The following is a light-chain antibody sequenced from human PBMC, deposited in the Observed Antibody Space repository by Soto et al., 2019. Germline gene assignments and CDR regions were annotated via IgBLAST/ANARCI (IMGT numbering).Light chain of an antibody. J-gene: IGKJ1*01. CDR3: QQYGSSPQA. CDR2: DAS. Sequence: DIVLTQSPGTMSLSPGDRATLSCRATQSFTGNFLAWYQQKPGQAPRLLIYDASTRATGIPDRFSGSGSGTDFTLTISRLDPEDFAVYYCQQYGSSPQAFGQGTKVEIK. CDR1: QSFTGNF. V-gene: IGKV3-20*01.